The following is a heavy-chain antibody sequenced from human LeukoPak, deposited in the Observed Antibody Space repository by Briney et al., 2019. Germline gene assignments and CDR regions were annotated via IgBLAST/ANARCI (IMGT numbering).Heavy chain of an antibody. V-gene: IGHV4-4*07. D-gene: IGHD2-8*01. CDR2: IYTSGST. Sequence: PSETLSLTCTVSGGSISNYYWNWIRQPAGKGLEWIGHIYTSGSTNYNSSLKSRVTMSVDTSRNQFSVKLNSVIAADTAMYYCARGVYLGNGYYFDYWGQGTLVTVSS. CDR3: ARGVYLGNGYYFDY. J-gene: IGHJ4*02. CDR1: GGSISNYY.